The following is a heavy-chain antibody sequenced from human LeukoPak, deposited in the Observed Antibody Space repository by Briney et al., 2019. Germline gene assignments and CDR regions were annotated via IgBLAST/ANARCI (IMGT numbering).Heavy chain of an antibody. CDR2: INPNTGDR. V-gene: IGHV1-8*03. J-gene: IGHJ4*02. Sequence: ASLKVSCKASRYTFTNYHINWVRQAPGQGLEWMGWINPNTGDRGYAQKFQGRVSITSDTSISTAYMELGSLRSEDTAVYFCARTTSLTASGYDYWGQGTLVTVSS. D-gene: IGHD4-17*01. CDR3: ARTTSLTASGYDY. CDR1: RYTFTNYH.